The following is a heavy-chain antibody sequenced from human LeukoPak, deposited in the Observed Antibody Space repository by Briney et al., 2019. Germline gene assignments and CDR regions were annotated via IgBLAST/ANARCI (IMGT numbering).Heavy chain of an antibody. CDR1: GGSFTDYN. D-gene: IGHD1-1*01. CDR3: TRGLDLEGLDY. CDR2: INDSGTT. Sequence: PSETLSLTRAVYGGSFTDYNWTWLRQSPEKGLEWIGEINDSGTTHYNPSLKSRVTISVDTAKHQFSLRMRSLTAADTAVYYCTRGLDLEGLDYWGQGTLVTVSS. V-gene: IGHV4-34*01. J-gene: IGHJ4*02.